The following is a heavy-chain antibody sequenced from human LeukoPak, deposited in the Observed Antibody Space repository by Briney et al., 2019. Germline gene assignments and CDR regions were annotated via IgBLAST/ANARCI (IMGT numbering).Heavy chain of an antibody. CDR3: ARENWVFDY. Sequence: SETLSLTCAVSGYFISSGYYWGWMRQPPGKGLEWIGSIYHSGSTYYNPSLKSRVTISVDTSKNQFSLKLSSVTAADTAMYYCARENWVFDYWGQGILVTVSS. CDR2: IYHSGST. CDR1: GYFISSGYY. J-gene: IGHJ4*02. V-gene: IGHV4-38-2*02. D-gene: IGHD7-27*01.